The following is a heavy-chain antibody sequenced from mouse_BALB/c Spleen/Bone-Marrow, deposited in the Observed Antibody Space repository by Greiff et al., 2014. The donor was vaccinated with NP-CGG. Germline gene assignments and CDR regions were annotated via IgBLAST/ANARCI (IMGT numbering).Heavy chain of an antibody. J-gene: IGHJ4*01. CDR1: GFTFGDFY. V-gene: IGHV5-4*02. CDR3: ARDRGVQGYAMDY. D-gene: IGHD2-14*01. CDR2: ISYGGSYI. Sequence: VQLKESGGGLVKPGGSLKLSCAASGFTFGDFYMYWVRQTPEKRLEWVATISYGGSYIYYPDSVKGRLTISRDDAKNNLYLQMSSLKSGDTAMYYCARDRGVQGYAMDYWGQGTSVTVSS.